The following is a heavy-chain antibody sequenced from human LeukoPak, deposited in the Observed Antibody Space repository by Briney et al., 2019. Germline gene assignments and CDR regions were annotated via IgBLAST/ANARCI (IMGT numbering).Heavy chain of an antibody. J-gene: IGHJ4*02. CDR2: ISGSGGST. V-gene: IGHV3-23*01. CDR1: GFTFSNYA. D-gene: IGHD3-9*01. Sequence: GGSLRLSCAASGFTFSNYAMSWVRQAPGKGLEWVSGISGSGGSTYYADSVKGHFTISRDNSKNTLYLQMNSLRAEDTAVYYCARAADFDLLAGFDYWGQGTLVTVSS. CDR3: ARAADFDLLAGFDY.